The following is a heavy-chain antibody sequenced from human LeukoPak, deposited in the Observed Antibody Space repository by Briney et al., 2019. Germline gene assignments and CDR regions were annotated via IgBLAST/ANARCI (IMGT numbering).Heavy chain of an antibody. Sequence: ASVKVSCKASGYTFTSYGISWVRQAPGQRLEWMGWINAGNGNTKYSQKFQGRVTITRDTSASTVYMELSSLRSEDTAVYYCARGNNYYDSSGSLDYWGQGTLVTVSS. CDR1: GYTFTSYG. CDR3: ARGNNYYDSSGSLDY. D-gene: IGHD3-22*01. CDR2: INAGNGNT. J-gene: IGHJ4*02. V-gene: IGHV1-3*01.